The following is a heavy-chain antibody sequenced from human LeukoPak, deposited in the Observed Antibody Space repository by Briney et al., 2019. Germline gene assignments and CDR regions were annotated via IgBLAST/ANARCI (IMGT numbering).Heavy chain of an antibody. J-gene: IGHJ4*02. CDR2: IIPIFGTA. D-gene: IGHD2-2*01. Sequence: GASVKVSCKASGGTFSSYAISWVRQVPGQGLEWMGGIIPIFGTANYAQKFQGRVTITADKSTSTAYMELSSLRSEDTAVYYCARDCLFGSSTSCYSIVDYWGQGTLVTVSS. CDR1: GGTFSSYA. CDR3: ARDCLFGSSTSCYSIVDY. V-gene: IGHV1-69*06.